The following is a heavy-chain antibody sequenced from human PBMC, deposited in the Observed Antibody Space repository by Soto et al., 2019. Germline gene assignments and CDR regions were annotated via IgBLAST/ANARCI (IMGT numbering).Heavy chain of an antibody. D-gene: IGHD1-7*01. CDR2: ISYDGNNK. V-gene: IGHV3-30-3*01. J-gene: IGHJ4*02. Sequence: QVQLVEAGGGVVQPGRSLRLSCAASGFTYSTYTMHWVRQAPGKGLEWVAVISYDGNNKFYADSVKGRFTISRDSTKQTLYLQMNSLRPDDTAMYYCARDGVSSTEYTLNYGTYFDYGGQGALVTVSS. CDR1: GFTYSTYT. CDR3: ARDGVSSTEYTLNYGTYFDY.